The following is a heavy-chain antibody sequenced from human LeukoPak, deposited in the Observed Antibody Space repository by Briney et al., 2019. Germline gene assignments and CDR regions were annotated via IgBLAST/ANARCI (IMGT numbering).Heavy chain of an antibody. CDR3: ARDGLYYYDSSGYPYGMDV. CDR2: IYYSGST. V-gene: IGHV4-30-4*01. J-gene: IGHJ6*02. D-gene: IGHD3-22*01. Sequence: PSESLSLTCTVSGGSISSGDYYWSWIRQPPGKGLEWIGYIYYSGSTYYNPSLKSRVTISVDTSKNQFSLKLSSVTAADTAVYYCARDGLYYYDSSGYPYGMDVWGQGTTVTVSS. CDR1: GGSISSGDYY.